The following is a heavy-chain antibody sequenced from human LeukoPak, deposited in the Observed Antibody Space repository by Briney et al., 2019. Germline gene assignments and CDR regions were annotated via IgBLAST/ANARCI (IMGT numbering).Heavy chain of an antibody. J-gene: IGHJ3*02. D-gene: IGHD2-21*02. CDR3: ARDLVGTGAFDM. CDR1: GFTFSSDA. V-gene: IGHV3-23*01. CDR2: SGSNT. Sequence: GRSLRLSCAASGFTFSSDAMGWVRQAPGKGLEWVSVSGSNTYYADSVKGRFTISRDNSKNTLSLQMNSLRVEDTAVYYCARDLVGTGAFDMWGQGTMVTVSS.